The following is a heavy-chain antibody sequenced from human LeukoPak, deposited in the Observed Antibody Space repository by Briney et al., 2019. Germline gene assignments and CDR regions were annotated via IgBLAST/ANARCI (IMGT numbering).Heavy chain of an antibody. V-gene: IGHV3-66*01. CDR1: GFTFSDHY. Sequence: GGSLRLSCAASGFTFSDHYIDWVRQAPGKGLEWVSVIYSGGSTYYADSVKGRFTISRDNSKNTLYLQMNSLRAEDTAVYYCARDSSGLDYWGQGTLVTVSS. J-gene: IGHJ4*02. D-gene: IGHD5-12*01. CDR2: IYSGGST. CDR3: ARDSSGLDY.